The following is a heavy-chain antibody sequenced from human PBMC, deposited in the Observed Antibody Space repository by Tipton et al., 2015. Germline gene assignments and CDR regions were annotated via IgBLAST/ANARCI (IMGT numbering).Heavy chain of an antibody. CDR3: SRDDSSGYYSSAFDI. CDR2: IRSKAYGGTT. D-gene: IGHD3-22*01. CDR1: GFTFDSYA. V-gene: IGHV3-49*04. Sequence: RSLRLSCAASGFTFDSYAMSWVRQAPGKGLEWVGFIRSKAYGGTTEYAAAVKGRFTISRDDSKSTAYLQMNSLKTEDTAAYYCSRDDSSGYYSSAFDIWGQGTMVTVSS. J-gene: IGHJ3*02.